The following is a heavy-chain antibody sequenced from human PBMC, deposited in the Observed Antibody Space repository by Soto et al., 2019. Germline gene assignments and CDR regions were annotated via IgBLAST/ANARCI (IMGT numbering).Heavy chain of an antibody. V-gene: IGHV6-1*02. Sequence: QVQLQQSGPGLVKPSQTLSLTCAISGDSVSSNSAAWNWIRQSPSRGLEWLGRTYYRSQWYHGYEPFVKNRITINPDTSKNHFSLHLNSVTPEDTAVYYCARERGFLSEAFDIWGRGTMVTVSS. J-gene: IGHJ3*02. D-gene: IGHD2-21*01. CDR1: GDSVSSNSAA. CDR2: TYYRSQWYH. CDR3: ARERGFLSEAFDI.